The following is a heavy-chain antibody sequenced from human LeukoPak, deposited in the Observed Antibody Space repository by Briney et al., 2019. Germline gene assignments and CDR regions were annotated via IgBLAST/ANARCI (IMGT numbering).Heavy chain of an antibody. J-gene: IGHJ3*02. Sequence: GASVKVSCKASGYTFTGYYMHWVRQAPGQGLEWMGWINPNSGGTNYAQKSQGRVTMTRYTSTSTVYMELSILRSEDTAVYYCARGGFTTMVRGVIITLDAFDIWGQGTMVTVSS. CDR3: ARGGFTTMVRGVIITLDAFDI. D-gene: IGHD3-10*01. CDR2: INPNSGGT. V-gene: IGHV1-2*02. CDR1: GYTFTGYY.